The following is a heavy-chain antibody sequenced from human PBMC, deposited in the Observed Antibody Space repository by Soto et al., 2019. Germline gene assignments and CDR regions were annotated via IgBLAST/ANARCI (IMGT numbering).Heavy chain of an antibody. Sequence: ASVKVSCKASGYTFTSYGISWVRQAPGQGLEWMGWISAYNGNTNYAQKLQGRVTMTTDTSTSTAYMELRSLRSDDTAVYYCARVMDDYDSSGYYLNYFDDWGQGTLVTVSS. CDR1: GYTFTSYG. CDR2: ISAYNGNT. J-gene: IGHJ4*02. V-gene: IGHV1-18*01. D-gene: IGHD3-22*01. CDR3: ARVMDDYDSSGYYLNYFDD.